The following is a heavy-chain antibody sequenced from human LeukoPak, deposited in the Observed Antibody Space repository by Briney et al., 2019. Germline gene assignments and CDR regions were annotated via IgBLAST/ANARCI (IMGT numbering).Heavy chain of an antibody. V-gene: IGHV3-30-3*01. Sequence: GGSLRLYCAAYGFTFSSHAMHWVPQAPGKGLEWVAVISYDGSNKNYADSVKGQVTISRDNSKNALYLQMNSLRAEDTAVYYCARDRYDILTGYPKVYGMDVWGQGTTVTVSS. D-gene: IGHD3-9*01. CDR3: ARDRYDILTGYPKVYGMDV. CDR2: ISYDGSNK. CDR1: GFTFSSHA. J-gene: IGHJ6*02.